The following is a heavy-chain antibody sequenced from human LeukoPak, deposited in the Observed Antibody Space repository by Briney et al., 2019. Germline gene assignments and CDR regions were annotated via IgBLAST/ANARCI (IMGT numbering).Heavy chain of an antibody. D-gene: IGHD6-13*01. Sequence: GGSLGLSCAASGFTFSSYAMSWVRQAPGKGLEWVSAISGSGGSTYYADSVKGRFTISRDNSKNTLYLQMNSLRAEDTAVYYCAKAYAFCSSCPVKWFDPWGQGTLVTVSS. CDR1: GFTFSSYA. V-gene: IGHV3-23*01. CDR3: AKAYAFCSSCPVKWFDP. CDR2: ISGSGGST. J-gene: IGHJ5*02.